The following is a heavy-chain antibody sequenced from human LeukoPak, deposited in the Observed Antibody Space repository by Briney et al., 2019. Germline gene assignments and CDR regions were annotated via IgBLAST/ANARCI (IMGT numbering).Heavy chain of an antibody. CDR1: GFTFSSYA. J-gene: IGHJ4*02. D-gene: IGHD3-10*01. CDR2: ISGSGGST. Sequence: GGSLRLSCAASGFTFSSYAMSRVRQAPGKGLEWVSAISGSGGSTYYADSVKGRFTISRDNSKNTLYLQMNSLRAEDTAVYYCAKGLWFGEYYYFDYWGQGTPVTVSS. CDR3: AKGLWFGEYYYFDY. V-gene: IGHV3-23*01.